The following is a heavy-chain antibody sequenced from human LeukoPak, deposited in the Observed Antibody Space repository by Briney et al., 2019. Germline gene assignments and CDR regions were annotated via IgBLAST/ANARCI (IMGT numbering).Heavy chain of an antibody. J-gene: IGHJ6*02. Sequence: PSETLSLTCTVSGGSISSYYWSWIRQPPGKGLEWIGYIYYSGSTNYNPSLKSRVTISVDTSKNQFSLKLSSVTAADTAVYYCARVSSGWYVYYYGMDVWGQGTTVTVSS. V-gene: IGHV4-59*12. CDR1: GGSISSYY. D-gene: IGHD6-19*01. CDR3: ARVSSGWYVYYYGMDV. CDR2: IYYSGST.